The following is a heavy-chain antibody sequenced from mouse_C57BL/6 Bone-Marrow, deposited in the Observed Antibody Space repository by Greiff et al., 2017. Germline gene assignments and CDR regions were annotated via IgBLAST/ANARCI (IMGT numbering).Heavy chain of an antibody. CDR3: ARDYGSSYWYFDV. Sequence: QVQLQQSGPELVTPGASVKLSCKASGYTFTSYDINWVKQRPGQGLEWIGWIYPRDGSTKYNAKFKGKATLTVDTSSSTAYMALHSLTSEDSAVYFGARDYGSSYWYFDVWGTGTTVTVSS. CDR2: IYPRDGST. V-gene: IGHV1-85*01. J-gene: IGHJ1*03. CDR1: GYTFTSYD. D-gene: IGHD1-1*01.